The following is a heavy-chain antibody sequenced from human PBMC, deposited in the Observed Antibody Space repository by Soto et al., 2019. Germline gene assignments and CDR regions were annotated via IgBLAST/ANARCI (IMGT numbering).Heavy chain of an antibody. D-gene: IGHD3-16*01. J-gene: IGHJ6*03. Sequence: DVQLLESGGGLAQRGGSLRLSCAASGFSFSTYGMTWVRQAPGKGLEWVSYGGSGGSTYYADSVKGRFTISRDNSKNTLYLQMNSLRAEDTAVYYCVKFRGRAYNYYYMGVWGNGTTVTVSS. CDR3: VKFRGRAYNYYYMGV. CDR1: GFSFSTYG. CDR2: YGGSGGST. V-gene: IGHV3-23*01.